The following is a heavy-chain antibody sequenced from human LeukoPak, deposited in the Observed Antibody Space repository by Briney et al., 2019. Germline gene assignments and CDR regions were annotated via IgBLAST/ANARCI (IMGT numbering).Heavy chain of an antibody. J-gene: IGHJ4*02. D-gene: IGHD3-22*01. V-gene: IGHV3-9*01. CDR1: GFTFDDYA. CDR2: ISWNSGSI. CDR3: AKASSDYYDSSPGY. Sequence: GGSLRLSCAASGFTFDDYAMHWVRQAPGKGLEWVSGISWNSGSIGYADSVKGRFTISRDNSKNTLYLQMNSLRAEDTAVYYCAKASSDYYDSSPGYWGQGTLVTVSS.